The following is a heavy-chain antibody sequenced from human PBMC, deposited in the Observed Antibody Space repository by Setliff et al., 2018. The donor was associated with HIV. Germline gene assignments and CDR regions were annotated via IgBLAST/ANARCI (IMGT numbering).Heavy chain of an antibody. Sequence: PGESLKISCKGSGYTFTNYWIGWVRQMPGKGLEWMGIIYPGDSDTRYSPSFQGQVTISADKSISTAYLQWSSLKASDTAMYYCARYPSRGGCPIGYGYYFDYWGQGTLVTVSS. CDR3: ARYPSRGGCPIGYGYYFDY. D-gene: IGHD3-10*01. V-gene: IGHV5-51*01. CDR1: GYTFTNYW. CDR2: IYPGDSDT. J-gene: IGHJ4*02.